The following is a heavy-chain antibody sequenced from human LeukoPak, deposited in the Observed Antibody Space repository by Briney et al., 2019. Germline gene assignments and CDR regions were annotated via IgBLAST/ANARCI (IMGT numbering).Heavy chain of an antibody. CDR3: ARDLSHDSSGYSDY. CDR2: IYSGGST. D-gene: IGHD3-22*01. J-gene: IGHJ4*02. CDR1: GFTVSSNY. Sequence: PGGSLRLSCAASGFTVSSNYMSWVRQAPGKGLEWVSVIYSGGSTYYADSEKGRFTISRDNSKNTLYLQMNSLRAEDTAVYYCARDLSHDSSGYSDYWGQGTLVTVSS. V-gene: IGHV3-53*01.